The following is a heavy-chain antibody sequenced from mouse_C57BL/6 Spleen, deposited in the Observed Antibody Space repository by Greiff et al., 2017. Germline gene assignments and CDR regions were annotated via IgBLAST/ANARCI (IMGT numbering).Heavy chain of an antibody. CDR3: ARGSTYYGTHWYLDV. D-gene: IGHD1-1*01. CDR2: INPGSGGT. Sequence: QVQLQQSGAELVRPGTSVKVSCKASGYAFSNYLIEWVKQRPGQGLEWIGVINPGSGGTNYNEKFKGKATLTADKSSSTAYMQLSSLTSEDSAVYFCARGSTYYGTHWYLDVWGTGTTVTVSS. J-gene: IGHJ1*03. CDR1: GYAFSNYL. V-gene: IGHV1-54*01.